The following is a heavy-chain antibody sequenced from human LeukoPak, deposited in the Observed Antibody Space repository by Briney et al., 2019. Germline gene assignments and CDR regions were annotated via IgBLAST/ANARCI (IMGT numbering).Heavy chain of an antibody. CDR3: TKEGLYGGAFDI. V-gene: IGHV3-21*04. CDR2: ISSSSSYI. Sequence: GGSLRLSCATSGFTFSSYGMHWVRQAPGKGLEWVSSISSSSSYIYYADSVKGRFTISRDNAKNSLYLQMNSLRAEDMAFYYCTKEGLYGGAFDIWGQGTMVTVSS. CDR1: GFTFSSYG. J-gene: IGHJ3*02. D-gene: IGHD4-23*01.